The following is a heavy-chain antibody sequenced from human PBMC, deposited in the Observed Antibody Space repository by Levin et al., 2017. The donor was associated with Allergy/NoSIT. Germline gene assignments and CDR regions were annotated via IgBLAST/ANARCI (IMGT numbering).Heavy chain of an antibody. Sequence: PGGSLRLSCAASGLTFSSYAMSWVRQAPGKGLEWVSSISGRGVSTYYADSVKGRFTISRDNSKNTLYLQMNSLRVEDTAVYYCAKGGVVVVELTTRRWFDPWGQGSLVTVSS. J-gene: IGHJ5*02. CDR2: ISGRGVST. CDR1: GLTFSSYA. CDR3: AKGGVVVVELTTRRWFDP. D-gene: IGHD2-15*01. V-gene: IGHV3-23*01.